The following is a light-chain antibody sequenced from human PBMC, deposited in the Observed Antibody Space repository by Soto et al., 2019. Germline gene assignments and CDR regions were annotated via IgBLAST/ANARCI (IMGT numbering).Light chain of an antibody. Sequence: QSVLTQPASVSGSPGQSITISRTGTSSDVGSHNLVSWYQQYPGKAPKLIIFEASKRPSGVSNRFSGSKSGSTASLTISGLQAEDEADYYCCSNAASSTYVFGSGTKVTVL. CDR2: EAS. CDR3: CSNAASSTYV. V-gene: IGLV2-23*01. CDR1: SSDVGSHNL. J-gene: IGLJ1*01.